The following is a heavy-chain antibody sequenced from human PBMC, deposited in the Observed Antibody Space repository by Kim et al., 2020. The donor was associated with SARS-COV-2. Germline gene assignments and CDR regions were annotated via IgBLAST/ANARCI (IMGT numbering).Heavy chain of an antibody. CDR2: ISSTGNYI. D-gene: IGHD1-20*01. V-gene: IGHV3-21*01. CDR3: VRDRTNNNRDYFDS. CDR1: AFTFSSYT. Sequence: GGSLRLSCAASAFTFSSYTMSWVRQAPGKGLEWVSSISSTGNYIYYADSVKGRFTISRDNTKNSLYLQMNSLRAEDTAVYYCVRDRTNNNRDYFDSWG. J-gene: IGHJ4*01.